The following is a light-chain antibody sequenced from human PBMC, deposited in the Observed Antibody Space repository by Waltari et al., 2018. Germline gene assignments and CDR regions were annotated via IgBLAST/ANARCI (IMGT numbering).Light chain of an antibody. CDR3: QHYVRLPVT. V-gene: IGKV3-20*01. CDR2: GAS. Sequence: EIVLTQSPGTLSLSPGERATLSCRTSQSVKRNLAWYQQKPGQAPKLLIYGASIRATGIPDRFTGSGSETDFSLTISSLELEDFAVYCCQHYVRLPVTFGQGTKVEI. CDR1: QSVKRN. J-gene: IGKJ1*01.